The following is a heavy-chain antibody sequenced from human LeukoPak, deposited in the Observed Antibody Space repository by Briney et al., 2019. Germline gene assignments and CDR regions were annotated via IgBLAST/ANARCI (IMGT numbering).Heavy chain of an antibody. V-gene: IGHV3-23*01. CDR2: ISGGYTT. CDR3: ARGWREFYFEY. J-gene: IGHJ4*02. CDR1: GFTFSTYA. D-gene: IGHD3-3*01. Sequence: PGGSLRLSCAASGFTFSTYAMSWVRQAPGKGLEWVSAISGGYTTYYADSVKGRFTISRDNSKNTLYLQMNSLRDEDTAVYYCARGWREFYFEYWGQGNLVTVSS.